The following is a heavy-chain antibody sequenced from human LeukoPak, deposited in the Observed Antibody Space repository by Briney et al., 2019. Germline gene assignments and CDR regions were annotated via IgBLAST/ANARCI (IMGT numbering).Heavy chain of an antibody. D-gene: IGHD3-3*01. CDR2: ISAYNGNT. CDR1: GYTFTGYG. Sequence: ASVKVSCKASGYTFTGYGISWVRQAPGQGLEWMGWISAYNGNTNYAQKLQGRVTMTTDTSTSTAYMELRSLRSDDTAVYYCARGHPYYDFWSGSRGGAFDIWGQGTMVTVSS. CDR3: ARGHPYYDFWSGSRGGAFDI. J-gene: IGHJ3*02. V-gene: IGHV1-18*01.